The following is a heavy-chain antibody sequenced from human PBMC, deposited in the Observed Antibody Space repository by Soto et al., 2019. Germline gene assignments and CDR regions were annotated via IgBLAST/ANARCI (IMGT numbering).Heavy chain of an antibody. CDR3: ARDDVLCDGGRCYGVPLDA. V-gene: IGHV3-66*01. D-gene: IGHD2-15*01. Sequence: EVQLVEAGGGLVQPGGSLRLSCAASGFTVSSKYMSWVRQAPGKGLEWVSLIQSGGPTYYADSVKGRFTISRDTSENTVHLRMDSLRAEDTSIYYCARDDVLCDGGRCYGVPLDAWGNGTTVTVSS. CDR1: GFTVSSKY. CDR2: IQSGGPT. J-gene: IGHJ6*04.